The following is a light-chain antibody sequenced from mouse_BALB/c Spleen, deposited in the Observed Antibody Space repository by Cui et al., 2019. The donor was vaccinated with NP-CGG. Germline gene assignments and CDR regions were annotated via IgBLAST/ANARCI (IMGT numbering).Light chain of an antibody. CDR2: GTN. CDR3: ALWYSNHWV. Sequence: QAVVSEECALTISPGETVTLTCRSSTGAVTTSNYANWVQEKPDHLFTGLIGGTNNRAPGVPARFSGSLIGDKAALTITGAQTEDEAIYFCALWYSNHWVFGGGTKLNVL. CDR1: TGAVTTSNY. J-gene: IGLJ1*01. V-gene: IGLV1*01.